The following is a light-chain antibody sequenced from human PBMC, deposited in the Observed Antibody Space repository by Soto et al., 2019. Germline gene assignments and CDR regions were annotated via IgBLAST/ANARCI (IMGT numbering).Light chain of an antibody. CDR3: HQAHSTPAST. CDR1: QSISRY. CDR2: AAS. V-gene: IGKV1-39*01. Sequence: DIQMTQSPASLSASVGDRVTITCRASQSISRYLNWYLQRPGKAPELLIYAASNLHDGVPSRFSGSGSGTEFTLTISRLQPEDFAVYYWHQAHSTPASTFGQGT. J-gene: IGKJ5*01.